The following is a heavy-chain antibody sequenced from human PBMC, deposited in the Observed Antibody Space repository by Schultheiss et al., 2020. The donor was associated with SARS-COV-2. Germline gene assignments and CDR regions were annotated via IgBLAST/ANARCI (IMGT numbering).Heavy chain of an antibody. CDR1: GFTFSSYA. D-gene: IGHD6-13*01. J-gene: IGHJ6*02. V-gene: IGHV3-30*01. CDR3: ARDREQQLAQYYYYYYGMDV. CDR2: ISYDGSNK. Sequence: GESLKISCAASGFTFSSYAMHWVRQAPGKGLEWVAVISYDGSNKYYADSVKGRFTISRDNSKNTLYLQMNSLRAEDTAVYYCARDREQQLAQYYYYYYGMDVWGQGTTVTVSS.